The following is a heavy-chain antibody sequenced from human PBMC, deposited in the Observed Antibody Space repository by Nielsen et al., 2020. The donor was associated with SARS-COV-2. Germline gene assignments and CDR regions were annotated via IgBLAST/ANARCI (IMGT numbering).Heavy chain of an antibody. V-gene: IGHV1-8*01. CDR2: MNPNSGNT. D-gene: IGHD2-15*01. CDR3: ARGAHCSGGSCYFPSYNWFDP. Sequence: ASVKVSCKASGYTFTSYDINWVRQATGQGLEWMGWMNPNSGNTGYAQKFQGRVTMTRNTSISTAYMELSSLRSEDTAVYYCARGAHCSGGSCYFPSYNWFDPWGQETLVTVSS. CDR1: GYTFTSYD. J-gene: IGHJ5*02.